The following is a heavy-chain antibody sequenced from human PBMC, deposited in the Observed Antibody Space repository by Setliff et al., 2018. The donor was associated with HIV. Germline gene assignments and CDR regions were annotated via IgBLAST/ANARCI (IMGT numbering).Heavy chain of an antibody. J-gene: IGHJ5*02. D-gene: IGHD2-2*01. CDR3: ARGTRTAAIFSGLRWFDP. V-gene: IGHV3-21*01. Sequence: PGGSLRLSCAASGFTFSSYSMNWVRQAPGKGLEWVSSISSSSSYIYYANSVKGRFTIPRDNAKNSLYLQMNSLRAEDAAVYYCARGTRTAAIFSGLRWFDPWGQGTLVTVSS. CDR2: ISSSSSYI. CDR1: GFTFSSYS.